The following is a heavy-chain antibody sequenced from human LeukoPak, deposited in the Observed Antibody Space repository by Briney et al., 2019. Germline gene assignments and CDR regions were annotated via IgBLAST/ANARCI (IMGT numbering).Heavy chain of an antibody. CDR1: GGSISSGSYY. CDR3: ARGNYYYMDV. CDR2: IYTSGST. J-gene: IGHJ6*03. V-gene: IGHV4-61*02. Sequence: SETPSLTCTVSGGSISSGSYYWSWIRQPAGKGLEWIGRIYTSGSTNYNPSLKSRVTMSVDTSKNQFSLKLSSVTAADTAVYYCARGNYYYMDVWGKGTTVTVSS.